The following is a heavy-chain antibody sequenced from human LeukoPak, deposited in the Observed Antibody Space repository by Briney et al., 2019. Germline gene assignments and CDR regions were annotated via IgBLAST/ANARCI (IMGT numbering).Heavy chain of an antibody. V-gene: IGHV5-51*01. CDR3: TRHAGDLATIKIDF. J-gene: IGHJ4*02. CDR1: GYSIVSYW. D-gene: IGHD7-27*01. Sequence: GESLKISCKGSGYSIVSYWIGWVRQMPGKGLEWMGFVYPGDSDTRYSPSFQGQVTISADKSISTAYLQWSSLKASDTATYYCTRHAGDLATIKIDFWGQGTLVTVSS. CDR2: VYPGDSDT.